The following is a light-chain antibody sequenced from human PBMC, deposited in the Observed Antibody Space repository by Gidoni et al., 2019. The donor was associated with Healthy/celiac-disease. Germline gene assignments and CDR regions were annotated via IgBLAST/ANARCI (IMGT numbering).Light chain of an antibody. CDR3: QQRSNWPTLT. V-gene: IGKV3-11*01. J-gene: IGKJ4*01. CDR1: QSVSSY. CDR2: DAS. Sequence: EIVLTQSPATLSLSPGERATLSCRASQSVSSYLAWYQQKPGQAPRLLIYDASNRATGIPARFSGSVSGTDFTLTISSLDPEDFAVYYCQQRSNWPTLTFXGXTKVEIK.